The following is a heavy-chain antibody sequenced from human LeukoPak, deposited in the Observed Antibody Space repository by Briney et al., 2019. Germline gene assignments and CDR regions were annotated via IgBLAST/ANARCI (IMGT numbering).Heavy chain of an antibody. J-gene: IGHJ3*02. Sequence: GASVKVSCKASGYTFTGYYMHWVRQAPGQGLEWMGWINPNSGGTNYAQKFQGRVTMTRGTSISTAYMELSRLRSDDTAVYYCARRGSYPKNDAFDIWGQGTMVTVSS. V-gene: IGHV1-2*02. D-gene: IGHD1-26*01. CDR2: INPNSGGT. CDR1: GYTFTGYY. CDR3: ARRGSYPKNDAFDI.